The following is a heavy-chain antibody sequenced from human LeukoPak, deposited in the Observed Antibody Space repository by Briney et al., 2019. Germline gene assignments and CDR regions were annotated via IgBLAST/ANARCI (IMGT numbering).Heavy chain of an antibody. Sequence: GGSLRLSCAASGFRFSSYAMSWVRQAPGKGLEWVSAISGSGVSTYYADSVKGRFTVSRDNSKSTLYLQMSSLRAEDTAVYYCAKDERNWNYNLASQTYDWGQGTLVTVSS. CDR1: GFRFSSYA. CDR2: ISGSGVST. CDR3: AKDERNWNYNLASQTYD. J-gene: IGHJ4*02. V-gene: IGHV3-23*01. D-gene: IGHD1-7*01.